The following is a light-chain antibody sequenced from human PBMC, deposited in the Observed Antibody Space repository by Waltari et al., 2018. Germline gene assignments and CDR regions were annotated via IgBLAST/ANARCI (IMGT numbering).Light chain of an antibody. Sequence: QSALTQPASVSGSPGQSIPISCTGTSSDVGNFNLVPWYQQHPGKVTKLIIYEVSKRPSGVSNHFSGSKSGNTASLTISGLRAEDEADYYCCSYAGSRTYVFGTGTKVTVL. CDR1: SSDVGNFNL. CDR2: EVS. CDR3: CSYAGSRTYV. J-gene: IGLJ1*01. V-gene: IGLV2-23*02.